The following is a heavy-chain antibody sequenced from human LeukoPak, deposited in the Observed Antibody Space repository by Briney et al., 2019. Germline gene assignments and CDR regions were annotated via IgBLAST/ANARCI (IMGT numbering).Heavy chain of an antibody. CDR2: IYYSGST. J-gene: IGHJ3*02. CDR3: ARRFAPSRNDAFDI. D-gene: IGHD3-10*01. V-gene: IGHV4-39*01. CDR1: GGSINTRSYY. Sequence: GSLRLSCSVSGGSINTRSYYWGWIRQPPGKGLEWIGTIYYSGSTYYNPSLKSRVTISVDTSKNQFSLKLSSVTASDTAVYYCARRFAPSRNDAFDIWGQGTMVTVSS.